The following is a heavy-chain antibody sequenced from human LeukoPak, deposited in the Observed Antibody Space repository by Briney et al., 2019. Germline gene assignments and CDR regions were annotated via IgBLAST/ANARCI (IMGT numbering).Heavy chain of an antibody. V-gene: IGHV4-34*01. Sequence: SETLSLTCAVYGGSFSGYYWSWIRQPPGRGLEWIGEINHSGSTNSNPSLKSRVTISVDTSKNQFSLKLSSVTAADTAVYYCAREPYDFWSGYRGYYFDYWGQGTLVTVSS. CDR2: INHSGST. CDR3: AREPYDFWSGYRGYYFDY. CDR1: GGSFSGYY. J-gene: IGHJ4*02. D-gene: IGHD3-3*01.